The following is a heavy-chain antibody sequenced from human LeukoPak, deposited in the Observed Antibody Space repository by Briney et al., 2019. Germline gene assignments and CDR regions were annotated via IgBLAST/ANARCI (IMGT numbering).Heavy chain of an antibody. Sequence: PGGSLRLSCAASGFTFSDYYMSWIRQAPGKGLEWVSYISSSGSTIYYADSVKGRFTISRDNAKNTLYLQMNSLRAEDTAVYYCSRGGPYYYDSSGYLGRGAFDIWGQGTMVTVSS. CDR1: GFTFSDYY. D-gene: IGHD3-22*01. V-gene: IGHV3-11*04. CDR3: SRGGPYYYDSSGYLGRGAFDI. J-gene: IGHJ3*02. CDR2: ISSSGSTI.